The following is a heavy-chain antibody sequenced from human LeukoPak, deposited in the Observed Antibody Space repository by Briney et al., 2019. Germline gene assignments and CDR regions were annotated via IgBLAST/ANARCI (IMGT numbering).Heavy chain of an antibody. V-gene: IGHV4-59*01. Sequence: SETLSLTCTVSGGPINTYYWSWIRQPPGKGLEWIGYIYYSGSTNYNPSLKSRVTISVDTSKNQFSLKLSSVTAADTAVYYCARKSFHSSSYDFWGQGTLVTVSS. D-gene: IGHD6-13*01. CDR2: IYYSGST. J-gene: IGHJ4*02. CDR1: GGPINTYY. CDR3: ARKSFHSSSYDF.